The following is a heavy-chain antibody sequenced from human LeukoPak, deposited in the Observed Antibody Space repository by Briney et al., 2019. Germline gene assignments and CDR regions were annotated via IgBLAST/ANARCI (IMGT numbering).Heavy chain of an antibody. V-gene: IGHV3-21*01. D-gene: IGHD6-13*01. CDR1: GFTFSTYS. J-gene: IGHJ4*01. CDR2: ISGTSTYI. CDR3: AREFGSSWFRLXGYYFDY. Sequence: GGSLRLSCAASGFTFSTYSLNWVRQAPGKGLEWVSSISGTSTYIYYGDSVKGRFTISRDNAKNSLYLQMNSLRAEDTAVYYCAREFGSSWFRLXGYYFDYW.